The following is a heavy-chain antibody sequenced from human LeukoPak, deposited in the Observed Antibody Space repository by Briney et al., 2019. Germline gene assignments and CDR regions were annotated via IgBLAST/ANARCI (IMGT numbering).Heavy chain of an antibody. D-gene: IGHD2-2*02. CDR2: IVPIFGTA. Sequence: ASVKVSCKASGGTFSSYAISWVRQAPGQGLEWMGGIVPIFGTANYAQKFQGRVTITADETTSTAYMELSSLRSEDTAVYYCASNSYQLLYCYWGQGTLVTVSS. J-gene: IGHJ4*02. CDR3: ASNSYQLLYCY. V-gene: IGHV1-69*01. CDR1: GGTFSSYA.